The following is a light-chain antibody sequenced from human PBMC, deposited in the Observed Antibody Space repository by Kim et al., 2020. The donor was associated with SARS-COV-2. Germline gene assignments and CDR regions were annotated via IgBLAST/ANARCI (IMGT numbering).Light chain of an antibody. CDR1: QSVSSSY. J-gene: IGKJ1*01. CDR2: GAS. V-gene: IGKV3-20*01. Sequence: LSPGERATLSVRASQSVSSSYLAWYQQRPGQAPRLLIYGASTRATGIPDRFSGSGSGTDFTLTISRLEPEDSGAYFCQHYGSTQTFGQGTKVDIK. CDR3: QHYGSTQT.